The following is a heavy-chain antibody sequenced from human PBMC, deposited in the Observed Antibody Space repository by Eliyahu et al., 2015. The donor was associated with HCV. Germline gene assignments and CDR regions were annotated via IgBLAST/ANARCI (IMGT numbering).Heavy chain of an antibody. J-gene: IGHJ6*02. D-gene: IGHD1-1*01. Sequence: QVQLQESGPGLVKPSETLSLTCSVPGASISEKTYYWNWIRQSPGRELEWIGYIYYSGDTNYNPSLKSRVTMSVDTSKNQFSVKLSSVTAADTAVYYCARDKNDFDYYGLDVWGQGTTVIVSS. CDR2: IYYSGDT. V-gene: IGHV4-59*01. CDR3: ARDKNDFDYYGLDV. CDR1: GASISEKTYY.